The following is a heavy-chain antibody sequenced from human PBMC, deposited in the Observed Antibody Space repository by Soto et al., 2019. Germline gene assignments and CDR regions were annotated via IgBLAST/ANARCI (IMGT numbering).Heavy chain of an antibody. CDR2: IYTVGSI. D-gene: IGHD2-15*01. CDR3: AKYWSDAFDI. J-gene: IGHJ3*02. V-gene: IGHV3-53*05. CDR1: GFTVNSNY. Sequence: GGSLRLSCAASGFTVNSNYMRWVRQAPGKGLEWVSTIYTVGSIYYADSVKGRFTISRDNSKNTLYLQMNSLRAEDTAVYYCAKYWSDAFDIWGQGTMVTVSS.